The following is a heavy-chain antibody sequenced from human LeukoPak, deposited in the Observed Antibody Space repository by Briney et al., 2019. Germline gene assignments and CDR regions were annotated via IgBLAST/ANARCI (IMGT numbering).Heavy chain of an antibody. J-gene: IGHJ4*02. CDR1: GYTFTSNY. CDR2: IYPRDGST. Sequence: ASVTVSCKASGYTFTSNYIHWVRQAPGQGLEWMGMIYPRDGSTSYAQKFQGRVTVTRDTSTSTVHMELSGLRSEDTAVYYCARDQEGFDYWGQGTLVAVSS. V-gene: IGHV1-46*01. CDR3: ARDQEGFDY.